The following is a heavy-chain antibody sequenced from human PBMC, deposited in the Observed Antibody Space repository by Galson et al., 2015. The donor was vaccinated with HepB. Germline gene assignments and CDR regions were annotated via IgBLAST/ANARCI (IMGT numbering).Heavy chain of an antibody. CDR2: ISYDGSNK. Sequence: SLRLSCAASGFTFSSYGMHWVRQAPGKGLEWVAVISYDGSNKYYADSVKGRFTISRDNSKNTLYLQMNSLRAEDTAVYYCARVESGGWYSYWGQGTLVTVSS. CDR1: GFTFSSYG. V-gene: IGHV3-30*03. J-gene: IGHJ4*02. D-gene: IGHD6-19*01. CDR3: ARVESGGWYSY.